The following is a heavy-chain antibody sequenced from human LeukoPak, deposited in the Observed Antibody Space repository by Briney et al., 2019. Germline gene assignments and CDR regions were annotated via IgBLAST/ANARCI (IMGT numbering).Heavy chain of an antibody. CDR3: TTEYYDFWSGYYLTDY. Sequence: GGSLRLSCAASGFTFSNAWMSWVRQAPGKGLEWVGRIKSKTDGGTTDYAAPAKGRFTISRGDSKNTLYLQMNSLKTEDTAVYYCTTEYYDFWSGYYLTDYWGQGTLVTVSS. J-gene: IGHJ4*02. D-gene: IGHD3-3*01. CDR2: IKSKTDGGTT. V-gene: IGHV3-15*01. CDR1: GFTFSNAW.